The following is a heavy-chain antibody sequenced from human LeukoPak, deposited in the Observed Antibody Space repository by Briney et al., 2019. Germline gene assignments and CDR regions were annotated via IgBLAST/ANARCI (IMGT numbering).Heavy chain of an antibody. Sequence: SVKVSCKASGGTFSSYAISWVRQAPGQGLEWMGGIIPIFGTANYAQKFQGRVTITADESTSTAYMELSSLRSEDTAVYYCARDSEIFGVVTPTFDYWGQGTLVTVSS. V-gene: IGHV1-69*13. J-gene: IGHJ4*02. CDR3: ARDSEIFGVVTPTFDY. CDR2: IIPIFGTA. D-gene: IGHD3-3*01. CDR1: GGTFSSYA.